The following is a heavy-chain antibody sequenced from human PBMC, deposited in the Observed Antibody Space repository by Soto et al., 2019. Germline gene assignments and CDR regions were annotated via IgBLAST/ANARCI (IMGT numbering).Heavy chain of an antibody. CDR2: ISNDGTYS. CDR1: GFIFKMYW. Sequence: EVQLVESGGGLVPPGGYVRLSCAASGFIFKMYWMHWVRQSPGKGLVWISRISNDGTYSDYADSVRGRFTISRDNVNDTLYCQMNNLRAEDSGLYYCTRGPRPISTGTGAYWGQGTQVTVSS. V-gene: IGHV3-74*01. J-gene: IGHJ4*02. D-gene: IGHD3-10*01. CDR3: TRGPRPISTGTGAY.